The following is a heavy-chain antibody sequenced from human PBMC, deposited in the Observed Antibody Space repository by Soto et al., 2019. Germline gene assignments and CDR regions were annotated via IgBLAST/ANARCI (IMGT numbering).Heavy chain of an antibody. V-gene: IGHV1-69*02. J-gene: IGHJ4*02. D-gene: IGHD1-26*01. CDR2: IIPILGIA. CDR1: GGTFSSYT. CDR3: VIVGDSGY. Sequence: QVQLVQSGAEVKKPGSSVKVSCKASGGTFSSYTISWVRQAPGQGLEWMGRIIPILGIATYAQKFQGRVPITADKSTSTAYMGLSSLRSEDTAVYYCVIVGDSGYWGQGTLVSVSS.